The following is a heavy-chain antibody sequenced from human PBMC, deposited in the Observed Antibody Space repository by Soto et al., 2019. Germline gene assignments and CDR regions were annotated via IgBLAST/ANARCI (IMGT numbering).Heavy chain of an antibody. J-gene: IGHJ4*02. Sequence: GGSLGLSCAASGFYFSNDNMNWIRQAPGQGLEWVSSIISSGSFIYYADSVKGRFTISRDNAKNSLYLQMNSLRAEDTALYYCARVADYYDSSGYLPVVDWGQGTLVTVSS. CDR2: IISSGSFI. V-gene: IGHV3-21*01. CDR1: GFYFSNDN. CDR3: ARVADYYDSSGYLPVVD. D-gene: IGHD3-22*01.